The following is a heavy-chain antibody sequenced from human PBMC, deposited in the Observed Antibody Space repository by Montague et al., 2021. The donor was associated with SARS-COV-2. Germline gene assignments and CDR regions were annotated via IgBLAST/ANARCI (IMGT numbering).Heavy chain of an antibody. J-gene: IGHJ3*02. CDR1: GGSISSSSYY. D-gene: IGHD3-22*01. CDR3: ASPTYYYDSSGSDAFDI. CDR2: IYYSGST. Sequence: SETLSLTCTVSGGSISSSSYYWGWIRQPPGKGLEWIGSIYYSGSTYYNPSLKSRVTISVDTSKNQVSLKLSSVTAADTAVHYCASPTYYYDSSGSDAFDIWGQGTMVTVSS. V-gene: IGHV4-39*01.